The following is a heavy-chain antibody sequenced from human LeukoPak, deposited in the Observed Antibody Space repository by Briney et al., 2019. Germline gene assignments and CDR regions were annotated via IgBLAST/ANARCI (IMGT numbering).Heavy chain of an antibody. D-gene: IGHD6-19*01. J-gene: IGHJ4*02. CDR2: IYYSGST. Sequence: PSETLSLTCTVSGGSLSSGSYYWSWIRQPPGKVLEWIGYIYYSGSTNYNPSLKSRVTISVDTSKNQSSLKLSSVTAADTAVYYCARDDSSGWYPFDYWGQGTPVTVSS. CDR1: GGSLSSGSYY. V-gene: IGHV4-61*01. CDR3: ARDDSSGWYPFDY.